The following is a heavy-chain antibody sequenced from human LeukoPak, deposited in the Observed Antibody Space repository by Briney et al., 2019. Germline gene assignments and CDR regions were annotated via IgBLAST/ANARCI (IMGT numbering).Heavy chain of an antibody. J-gene: IGHJ6*02. Sequence: GESLQISCKGSGYSFTSYWIGWVRQMPGKGLEWMGNIYPGDSDTRYSPSFQDQVTISADKSISTAYLQWSSLKASDTAMYYCARHGTAYDHNSYYYAMDVWGQGTTVTVSS. CDR3: ARHGTAYDHNSYYYAMDV. CDR2: IYPGDSDT. D-gene: IGHD3-22*01. V-gene: IGHV5-51*01. CDR1: GYSFTSYW.